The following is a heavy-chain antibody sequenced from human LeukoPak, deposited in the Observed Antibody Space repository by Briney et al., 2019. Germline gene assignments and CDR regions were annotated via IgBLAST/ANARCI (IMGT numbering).Heavy chain of an antibody. Sequence: ESGPTLVNPPQTLTLTCTFSGLSLSTSGVGVAWIRQPPGKALEWLALIYWNDDKRYSPSLKSRLTITKDTSKNQVVLTMTNMDPVDTATYYCAHVVGATKFDYWGQGTLVTVSS. J-gene: IGHJ4*02. CDR1: GLSLSTSGVG. D-gene: IGHD1-26*01. CDR2: IYWNDDK. CDR3: AHVVGATKFDY. V-gene: IGHV2-5*01.